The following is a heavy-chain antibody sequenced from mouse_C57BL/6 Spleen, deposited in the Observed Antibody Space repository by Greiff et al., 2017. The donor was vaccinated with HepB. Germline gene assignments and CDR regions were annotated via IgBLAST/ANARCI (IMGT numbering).Heavy chain of an antibody. CDR2: IRLKSDNYAT. CDR1: GFTFSNYW. D-gene: IGHD1-1*01. CDR3: TEYYGSYWYFDV. J-gene: IGHJ1*03. V-gene: IGHV6-3*01. Sequence: EVKLVESGGGLVQPGGSMKLSCVASGFTFSNYWMNWVRQSPEKGLEWVAQIRLKSDNYATHYAESVKGRFTISRDDSKSSVYLQMNNLRAEDTGIYYCTEYYGSYWYFDVWGTGTTVTVSS.